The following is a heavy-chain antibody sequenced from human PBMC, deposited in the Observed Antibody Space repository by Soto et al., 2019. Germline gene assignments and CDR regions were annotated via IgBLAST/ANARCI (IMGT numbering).Heavy chain of an antibody. J-gene: IGHJ4*02. CDR1: GGSISSGDSY. CDR3: ARALSKQLDYFDY. V-gene: IGHV4-31*03. D-gene: IGHD6-13*01. CDR2: ISYSGST. Sequence: SETLSLTCTVSGGSISSGDSYWSWIRQHPGKGLEWIGYISYSGSTYHNPSLKSRVTISVDTSKNQFSLTLSSVTAADTSVYYCARALSKQLDYFDYWGQGTLVTVSS.